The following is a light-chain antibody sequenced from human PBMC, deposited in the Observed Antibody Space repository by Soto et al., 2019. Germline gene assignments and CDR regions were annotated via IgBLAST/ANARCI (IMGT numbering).Light chain of an antibody. CDR1: QSVSSSY. Sequence: EVVLTQSPGTLSLSPGERATLSCTASQSVSSSYLAWYQQKPGQAPRLLIYGASSRATGISDRFSGSGYGTDFTLTISRLEPEDFALYYCQQYGSSPPYTFGQGTKLEIK. CDR2: GAS. CDR3: QQYGSSPPYT. J-gene: IGKJ2*01. V-gene: IGKV3-20*01.